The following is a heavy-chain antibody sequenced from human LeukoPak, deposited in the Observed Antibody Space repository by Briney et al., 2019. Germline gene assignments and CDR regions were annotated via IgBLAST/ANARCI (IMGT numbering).Heavy chain of an antibody. Sequence: GGSLRLSCAASGFTFDDYTMHWVRQVPGKDLEWVSLIGWDGSSTSYADSMKGRFTISRDNSKNSLYLQMNSLRTEDTALYYCAKGSTDYDSSNYYLGYWGQGTLVTVSS. CDR3: AKGSTDYDSSNYYLGY. D-gene: IGHD3-22*01. CDR2: IGWDGSST. J-gene: IGHJ4*02. V-gene: IGHV3-43*01. CDR1: GFTFDDYT.